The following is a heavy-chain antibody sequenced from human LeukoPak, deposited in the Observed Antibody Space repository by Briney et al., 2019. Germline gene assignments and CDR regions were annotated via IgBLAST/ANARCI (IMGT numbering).Heavy chain of an antibody. V-gene: IGHV4-4*07. CDR3: ARGSREMATIFDY. J-gene: IGHJ4*02. D-gene: IGHD5-24*01. Sequence: KPSETLSLTCSVSGGSISSYFWNWIRQPAGKGLEWIGHIYTSGSTNYNPSLKSRVTMSVDTSKNQFSLKLSSVTAADTAVYYCARGSREMATIFDYWGQGTLVTVSS. CDR1: GGSISSYF. CDR2: IYTSGST.